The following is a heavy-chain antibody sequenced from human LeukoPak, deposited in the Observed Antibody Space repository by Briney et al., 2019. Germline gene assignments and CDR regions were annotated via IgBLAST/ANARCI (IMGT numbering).Heavy chain of an antibody. Sequence: ASVKVSCKASGGTFSSYAISWVRQAPGKGLEWVGGFDPEDGETIYAQKFQGRVTMTRDTSTSTVYMELSSLRSEDTAVYYCARASYYYDSSGYYYFDYWGQGTLVTVSP. D-gene: IGHD3-22*01. J-gene: IGHJ4*02. CDR3: ARASYYYDSSGYYYFDY. CDR1: GGTFSSYA. CDR2: FDPEDGET. V-gene: IGHV1-69*05.